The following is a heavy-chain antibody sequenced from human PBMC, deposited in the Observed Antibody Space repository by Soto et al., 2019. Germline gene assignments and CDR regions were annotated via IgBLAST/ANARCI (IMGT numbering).Heavy chain of an antibody. CDR2: ISGYNANT. CDR3: ARDPRDGGE. CDR1: GYTFTDYG. J-gene: IGHJ4*02. V-gene: IGHV1-18*01. Sequence: QVQLVQSGAEVKRPGASVKVSCKASGYTFTDYGIIWVRQAPGQGLEWMGWISGYNANTKYAEKLQGRVTMTTDTATSTVYMEVRALTSDDATVYYCARDPRDGGEWGQGTLVTVSS.